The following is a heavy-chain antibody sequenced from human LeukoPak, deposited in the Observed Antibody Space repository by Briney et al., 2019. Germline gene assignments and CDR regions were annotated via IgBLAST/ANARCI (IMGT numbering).Heavy chain of an antibody. J-gene: IGHJ3*02. D-gene: IGHD3-16*01. CDR2: ISYGGSNK. CDR1: GFTFSSYA. CDR3: ARKIRLGDAFDI. Sequence: GGSLGLSCAASGFTFSSYAMHWVRQAPGKGLEWVAVISYGGSNKYYADSVKGRFTISRDNSKNTLYLQMNSLRAEDTAVYYCARKIRLGDAFDIWGQGTMVTVSS. V-gene: IGHV3-30*04.